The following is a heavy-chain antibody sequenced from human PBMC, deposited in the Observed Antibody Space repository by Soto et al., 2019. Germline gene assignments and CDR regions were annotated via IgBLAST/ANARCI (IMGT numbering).Heavy chain of an antibody. J-gene: IGHJ6*02. V-gene: IGHV3-30-3*01. CDR1: GFTFSSYA. D-gene: IGHD6-13*01. Sequence: PGGSLRLSCAASGFTFSSYAMHWVRQAPGKGLEWVAVISYDGSNKYYADSVKGRFTISRDNSKNTLYLQMNSLRAEDTAVYYCARAKQLAPYYYYYYGMDVWGQGTTVTVSS. CDR3: ARAKQLAPYYYYYYGMDV. CDR2: ISYDGSNK.